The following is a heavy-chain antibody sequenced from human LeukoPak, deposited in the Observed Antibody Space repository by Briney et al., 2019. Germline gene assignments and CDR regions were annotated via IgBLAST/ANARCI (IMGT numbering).Heavy chain of an antibody. CDR1: GFTFTTYA. V-gene: IGHV3-23*01. CDR2: IRGSGGST. CDR3: AKAVGSLYYYGMDV. Sequence: GGSLRLSCAASGFTFTTYAMSWVRQAPGKGLEWVSAIRGSGGSTYYADSVKGWFTISRDNSKNTLYLQMNSLRAEDTAVYYCAKAVGSLYYYGMDVWGKGTSVTVSS. D-gene: IGHD1-26*01. J-gene: IGHJ6*04.